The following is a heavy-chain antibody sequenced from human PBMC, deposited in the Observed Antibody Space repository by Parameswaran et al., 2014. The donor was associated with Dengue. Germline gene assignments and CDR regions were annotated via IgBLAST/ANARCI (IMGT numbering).Heavy chain of an antibody. D-gene: IGHD1-26*01. V-gene: IGHV4-31*02. CDR3: ARVFTRVGYFDY. Sequence: WIRQPPGKGLEWIGYIYYSGSTYYNPSLKSRVTISVDTSKNQFSLKLSSVTAADTAVYYCARVFTRVGYFDYWGQGTLVTVSS. J-gene: IGHJ4*02. CDR2: IYYSGST.